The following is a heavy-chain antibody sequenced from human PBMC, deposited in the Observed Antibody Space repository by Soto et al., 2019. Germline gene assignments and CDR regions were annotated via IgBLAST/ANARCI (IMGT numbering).Heavy chain of an antibody. CDR2: IYYSGST. Sequence: SETLSLTCTVSGGSISSYYWSWIRQPPGKRLEWIGYIYYSGSTNYNPSLKSRVTISVDTSKNQFSLKLSSVTAADTAVYYCARGQARYCSGGSCYGYRLSYYYYGMDVWGQGTTVTVSS. J-gene: IGHJ6*02. D-gene: IGHD2-15*01. CDR3: ARGQARYCSGGSCYGYRLSYYYYGMDV. CDR1: GGSISSYY. V-gene: IGHV4-59*12.